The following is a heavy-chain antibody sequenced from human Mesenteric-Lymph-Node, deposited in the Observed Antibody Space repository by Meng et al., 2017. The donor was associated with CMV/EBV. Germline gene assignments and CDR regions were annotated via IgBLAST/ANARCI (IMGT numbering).Heavy chain of an antibody. CDR2: INDSGST. CDR1: GGSFSGYY. Sequence: GSLRLSCAVYGGSFSGYYWSWIRQPPGKGLEWIGEINDSGSTNYNPSLKSRVTISVDTSKNQFSLKLRSVTAADTAVYYCASSYNWNEANLLNWGLGTLVTVSS. CDR3: ASSYNWNEANLLN. V-gene: IGHV4-34*01. J-gene: IGHJ4*02. D-gene: IGHD1-20*01.